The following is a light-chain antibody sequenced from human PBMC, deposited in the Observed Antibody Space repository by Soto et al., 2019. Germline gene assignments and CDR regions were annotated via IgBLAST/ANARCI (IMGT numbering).Light chain of an antibody. V-gene: IGLV1-44*01. CDR1: SSNIGSNT. Sequence: QSVLTQPPSASGTPGQRVTISCSGSSSNIGSNTVNWYQQLPGTAPKLLIYSNNQRPSGVPDRFSGSKSGTSASLAISALQSEDEADYYCAAWDDSLNGSYVFGTGTKLTVL. CDR3: AAWDDSLNGSYV. CDR2: SNN. J-gene: IGLJ1*01.